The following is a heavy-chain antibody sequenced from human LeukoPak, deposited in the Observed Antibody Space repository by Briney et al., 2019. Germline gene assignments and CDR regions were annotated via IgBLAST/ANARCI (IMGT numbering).Heavy chain of an antibody. CDR3: ARVGSGWYEIDY. V-gene: IGHV4-61*02. Sequence: SETLSLTCTVSGGSISSGSYYWSWIRQPAGKGLEWIGRIYTSGSTNYNPSLKSRVSISVDTSKNQFSLKLSSVTAADTAVYYCARVGSGWYEIDYWGQGTLVTVSS. CDR2: IYTSGST. CDR1: GGSISSGSYY. J-gene: IGHJ4*02. D-gene: IGHD6-19*01.